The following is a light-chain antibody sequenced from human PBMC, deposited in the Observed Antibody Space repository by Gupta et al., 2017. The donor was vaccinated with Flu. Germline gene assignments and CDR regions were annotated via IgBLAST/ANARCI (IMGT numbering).Light chain of an antibody. CDR2: SAS. CDR3: QQTYIMPTT. J-gene: IGKJ2*01. V-gene: IGKV1-39*01. Sequence: DIQMTQPPSSLYVSIGDRISITCRASEDINTYLNWYQQRPGESPKLLVYSASILQGGVSSRFSGSGSGTDFTLTIANVQPGDFATYYCQQTYIMPTTFGQGTKL. CDR1: EDINTY.